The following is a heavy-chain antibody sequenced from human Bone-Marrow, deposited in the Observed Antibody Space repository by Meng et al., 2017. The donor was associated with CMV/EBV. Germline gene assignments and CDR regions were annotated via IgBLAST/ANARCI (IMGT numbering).Heavy chain of an antibody. Sequence: GGSLRLSCAASGFTFSSYAMHWVRQAPGKGLEWVTVISYDGNTKYHADSLKGRFTISRDNSKNSLYLQMNSLRAEDTAVYYCASDIVVVPAANDAFDIWGQGTMVTVSS. CDR3: ASDIVVVPAANDAFDI. V-gene: IGHV3-30*04. CDR1: GFTFSSYA. CDR2: ISYDGNTK. J-gene: IGHJ3*02. D-gene: IGHD2-2*01.